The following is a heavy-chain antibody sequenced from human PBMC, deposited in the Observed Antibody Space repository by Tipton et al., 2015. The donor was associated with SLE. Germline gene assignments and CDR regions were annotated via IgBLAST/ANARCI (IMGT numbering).Heavy chain of an antibody. CDR3: ARLAVTGMWYYFDF. D-gene: IGHD6-19*01. J-gene: IGHJ4*02. CDR1: GASIGSHH. CDR2: IFYSGGT. Sequence: SLTCTVSGASIGSHHWTWIRQPPGKGLEWIGNIFYSGGTNYSPFLNSRITISVDTSKNQLSLNVISMTAADTAVYYCARLAVTGMWYYFDFWGQGAPVTVSS. V-gene: IGHV4-59*11.